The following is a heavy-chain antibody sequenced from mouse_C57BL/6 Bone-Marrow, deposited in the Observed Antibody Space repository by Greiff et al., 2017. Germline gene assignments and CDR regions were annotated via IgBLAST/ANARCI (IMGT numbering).Heavy chain of an antibody. V-gene: IGHV6-3*01. CDR3: TTYGNTYWYFDV. D-gene: IGHD2-1*01. CDR1: VFTFSNYW. CDR2: IRFKSDNYAT. Sequence: EVKLEESGGGLVQPGGSMKLSCAASVFTFSNYWMNWVRQSPEKGLEWVAQIRFKSDNYATHYAESVKGRFTISRDDSKSSVYLQMNNLRAEDTGMYYCTTYGNTYWYFDVWGTGTTVTVSS. J-gene: IGHJ1*03.